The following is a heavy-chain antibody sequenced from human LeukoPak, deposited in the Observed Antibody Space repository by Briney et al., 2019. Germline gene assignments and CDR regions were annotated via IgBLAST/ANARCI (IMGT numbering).Heavy chain of an antibody. V-gene: IGHV4-59*08. CDR2: IYYTGGT. CDR3: AKNGNSGWVIGN. J-gene: IGHJ4*02. CDR1: GGSIGSNY. Sequence: PSETLSLTCTVSGGSIGSNYCTWIRQPPGKGLEYIGYIYYTGGTNYNPSLKSRVTISVDTSKNQFSLKLTSVTAADTAVYFWAKNGNSGWVIGNWGQRTMVTVSS. D-gene: IGHD6-19*01.